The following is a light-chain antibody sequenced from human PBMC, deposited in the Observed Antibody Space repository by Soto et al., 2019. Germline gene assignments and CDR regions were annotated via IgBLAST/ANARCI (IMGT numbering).Light chain of an antibody. CDR2: DAS. Sequence: EMVLTQSPATLSLSPGERATLSCRASQSVSSYLAWYQQKPGQAPRLLIYDASNRATGIPARFSGSGSGTDFTLTISSLEPEDFAVYYCPQRSNWPQTFGQGTKV. CDR1: QSVSSY. J-gene: IGKJ1*01. V-gene: IGKV3-11*01. CDR3: PQRSNWPQT.